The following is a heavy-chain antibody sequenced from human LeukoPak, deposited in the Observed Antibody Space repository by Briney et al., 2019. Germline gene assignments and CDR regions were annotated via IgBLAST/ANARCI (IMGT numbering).Heavy chain of an antibody. Sequence: GGSLRLSCAASGFTFSTYAMSWVRQAPGKGLEWVSGLTGGGGGTSYADSVKGRFTISRDNSNNTLYLQMNSLRAEDTAVYYCARHSRGRWYVFDYWGQGTLVTVSS. CDR2: LTGGGGGT. CDR1: GFTFSTYA. D-gene: IGHD6-13*01. V-gene: IGHV3-23*01. J-gene: IGHJ4*02. CDR3: ARHSRGRWYVFDY.